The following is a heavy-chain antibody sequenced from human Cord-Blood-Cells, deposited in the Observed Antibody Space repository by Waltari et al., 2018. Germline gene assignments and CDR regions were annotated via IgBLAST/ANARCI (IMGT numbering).Heavy chain of an antibody. V-gene: IGHV1-8*01. CDR2: MNPNSGNT. D-gene: IGHD3-10*01. CDR3: ARGRPYYYGSGSRG. CDR1: GYTFTSYD. J-gene: IGHJ4*02. Sequence: QVQLVQSGAEVKKPGASVKVSCKASGYTFTSYDINWVRQATGQGLEWMGWMNPNSGNTGYEQKFQGRVTMTRNTSISTAYMELSSLRSEDTAVYYCARGRPYYYGSGSRGWGQGTLVTVSS.